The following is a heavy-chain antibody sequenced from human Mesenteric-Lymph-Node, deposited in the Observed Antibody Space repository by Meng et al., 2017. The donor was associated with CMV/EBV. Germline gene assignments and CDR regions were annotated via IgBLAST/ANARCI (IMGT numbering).Heavy chain of an antibody. CDR2: ISDSDV. D-gene: IGHD2-21*01. J-gene: IGHJ6*02. V-gene: IGHV3-48*03. Sequence: GESLKISCVASGFTFNNYEMNWVRQAPGKGLEWVSYISDSDVKYADSVRGRFTISRDNAKNSLYLEVNSLRAEDAAIYYCARRPIGYGVDVWGQGTTVTVSS. CDR1: GFTFNNYE. CDR3: ARRPIGYGVDV.